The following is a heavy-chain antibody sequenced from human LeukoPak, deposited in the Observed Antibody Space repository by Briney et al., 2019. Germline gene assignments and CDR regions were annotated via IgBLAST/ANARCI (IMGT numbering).Heavy chain of an antibody. CDR3: AKDGQDGYNNPTSFDY. Sequence: GGSLRLSCAASGFTFSSYAMSWVRQAPGKGLEWVSAISGSGGSTYYADSVKGRFTISRGNSKSTLYLQMNSLRAEDTAVYYCAKDGQDGYNNPTSFDYWGQGTLVTVSS. CDR1: GFTFSSYA. V-gene: IGHV3-23*01. J-gene: IGHJ4*02. D-gene: IGHD5-24*01. CDR2: ISGSGGST.